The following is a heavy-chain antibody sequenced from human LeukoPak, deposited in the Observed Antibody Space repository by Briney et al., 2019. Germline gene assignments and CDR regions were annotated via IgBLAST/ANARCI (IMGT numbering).Heavy chain of an antibody. CDR1: GFSLNTNAVV. Sequence: KSGPTLVKPTQTLTLTCTFSGFSLNTNAVVVGWVRQPPGQALEWLTFIYGNDDKRYSPSLESRLTITKDTSKNQVVLTMTDMDYVDTATYYCVHRTSVTLVDHWGQGTLVTVSS. V-gene: IGHV2-5*01. D-gene: IGHD4-17*01. CDR3: VHRTSVTLVDH. J-gene: IGHJ4*02. CDR2: IYGNDDK.